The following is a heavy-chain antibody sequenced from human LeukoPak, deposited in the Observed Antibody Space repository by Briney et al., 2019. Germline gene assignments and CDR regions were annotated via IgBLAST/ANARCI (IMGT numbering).Heavy chain of an antibody. D-gene: IGHD2-2*01. Sequence: GGSLRLSCAASGFTFDDYAMHWVRQAPEKGLEWVSLISGDGGSTYYADSVKGRFTISRDNSKNSLYLQMNSLRTEDTALYYCAKGSSSTSSDYYYGMDVWGQGTTVTVSS. CDR2: ISGDGGST. CDR3: AKGSSSTSSDYYYGMDV. J-gene: IGHJ6*02. V-gene: IGHV3-43*02. CDR1: GFTFDDYA.